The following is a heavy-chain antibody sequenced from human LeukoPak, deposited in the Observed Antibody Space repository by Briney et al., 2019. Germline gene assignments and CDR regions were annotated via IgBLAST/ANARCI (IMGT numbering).Heavy chain of an antibody. CDR2: ISAYNGNT. CDR1: GYTFTSYG. J-gene: IGHJ4*02. CDR3: ARDRVGYCSGGSCYGPQPYDY. V-gene: IGHV1-18*01. Sequence: ASVKVSCKASGYTFTSYGISWVRQAPGQGLEWMGWISAYNGNTNYAQKLQGRVTMTTDTSTSTAYKELRSLRSDDTAVYYCARDRVGYCSGGSCYGPQPYDYWGQGTLVTVSS. D-gene: IGHD2-15*01.